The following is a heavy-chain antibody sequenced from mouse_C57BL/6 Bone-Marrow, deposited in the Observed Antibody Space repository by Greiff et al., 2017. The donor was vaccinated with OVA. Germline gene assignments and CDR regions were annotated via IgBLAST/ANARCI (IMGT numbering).Heavy chain of an antibody. V-gene: IGHV5-16*01. CDR2: INYDGSST. Sequence: EVKLMESEGGLVQPGSSMKLSCTASGFTFSDYYMAWVRQVPEKGLEWVANINYDGSSTYYLDSLKSRFIISRDNAKNILYLQMSSLKSEDTATYYCARGRTTVVAWYFDVWGTGTTVTVSS. D-gene: IGHD1-1*01. J-gene: IGHJ1*03. CDR3: ARGRTTVVAWYFDV. CDR1: GFTFSDYY.